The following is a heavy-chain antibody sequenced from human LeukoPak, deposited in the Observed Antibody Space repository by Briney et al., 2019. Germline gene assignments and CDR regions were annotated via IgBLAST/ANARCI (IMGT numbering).Heavy chain of an antibody. CDR2: INHSGST. V-gene: IGHV4-34*01. D-gene: IGHD6-19*01. J-gene: IGHJ2*01. CDR3: ARPGSSGWYRLRSNWYFDL. CDR1: GGSFSGYY. Sequence: SETLSLTCAVYGGSFSGYYWSWIRQPPGKGLEWIGEINHSGSTNYNPSLKNRVTISVDTSKNQFSLKLSSVTAADTAVYYCARPGSSGWYRLRSNWYFDLWGRGTLVTVSS.